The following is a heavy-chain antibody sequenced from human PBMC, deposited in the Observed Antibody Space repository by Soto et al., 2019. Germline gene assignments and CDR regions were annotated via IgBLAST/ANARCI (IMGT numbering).Heavy chain of an antibody. V-gene: IGHV4-34*01. CDR1: GGSFSGYY. Sequence: PSATQSVTCAVYGGSFSGYYWSWIRQPPGKGLGWIGEINHSGSTNYNPSLKSRVTISVDTSKNQFSLKLSSVTAADTAVYYCARGSVAGYAYYYYYGMDVWGQGTTVTVSS. D-gene: IGHD6-19*01. CDR3: ARGSVAGYAYYYYYGMDV. J-gene: IGHJ6*02. CDR2: INHSGST.